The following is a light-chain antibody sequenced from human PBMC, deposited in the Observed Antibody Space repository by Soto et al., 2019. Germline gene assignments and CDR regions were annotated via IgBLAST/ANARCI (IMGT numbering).Light chain of an antibody. CDR1: SGDIGAYDH. Sequence: QSALTQPASVSGSPGQSVILSCSGTSGDIGAYDHVAWFQQHPGEVPKLLLRDVTNRPSGVSNRFSGSKSGNTASLTISGLQAEDEADYYCCSLTTRDSHVFGTGTKLTVL. CDR2: DVT. V-gene: IGLV2-14*03. CDR3: CSLTTRDSHV. J-gene: IGLJ1*01.